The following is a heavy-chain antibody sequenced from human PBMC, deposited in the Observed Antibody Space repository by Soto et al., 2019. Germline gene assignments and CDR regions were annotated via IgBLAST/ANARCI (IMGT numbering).Heavy chain of an antibody. V-gene: IGHV3-11*01. Sequence: KSGGSLRLSCAASGFTFSDYYMSWIRQAPGKGLEWVSYISGGGGSTIYYTDSVKGRFTISRDNAQKSVHLQMNSLRAEDTAVYYCGGIRGNYDSSGLENWDPGFLVAISS. D-gene: IGHD3-22*01. J-gene: IGHJ4*02. CDR2: ISGGGGSTI. CDR1: GFTFSDYY. CDR3: GGIRGNYDSSGLEN.